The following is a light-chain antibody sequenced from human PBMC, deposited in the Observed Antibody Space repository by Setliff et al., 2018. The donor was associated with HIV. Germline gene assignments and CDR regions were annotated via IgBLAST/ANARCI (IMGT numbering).Light chain of an antibody. Sequence: ALTQPASVSGSPGQSITISCTGTSSDIGRYNLVSWYQQYPGKAPKLMIYQASKRPSGVSNRFSGSKSGNTASLTISGLQAEDEADYYCCSNTGSNTYVFGTGTKVTVL. J-gene: IGLJ1*01. CDR2: QAS. V-gene: IGLV2-23*01. CDR1: SSDIGRYNL. CDR3: CSNTGSNTYV.